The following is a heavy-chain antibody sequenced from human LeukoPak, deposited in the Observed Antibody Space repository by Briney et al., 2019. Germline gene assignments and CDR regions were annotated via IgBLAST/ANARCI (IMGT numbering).Heavy chain of an antibody. V-gene: IGHV1-2*02. J-gene: IGHJ3*02. Sequence: ASVKVSCKASGYTFTGYYMHWVRQAPGQGLERMGWINPNSGGTNYAQKSQGRVTMTRDTSISTAYMELSTLRSDDTAVYYCARGPSHGAFDIWGQGTMVTVSS. CDR1: GYTFTGYY. CDR2: INPNSGGT. CDR3: ARGPSHGAFDI.